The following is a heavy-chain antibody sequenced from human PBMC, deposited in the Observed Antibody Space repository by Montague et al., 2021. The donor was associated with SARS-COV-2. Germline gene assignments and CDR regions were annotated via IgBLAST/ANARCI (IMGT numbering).Heavy chain of an antibody. CDR3: VRVGVSNWYYFFDY. CDR1: GGSISSYY. J-gene: IGHJ4*02. CDR2: IFNSGST. Sequence: SETLSLTCTVSGGSISSYYWSWIRQPPGKGLEWIGYIFNSGSTNYNPSXXSRVTISVDTSKNQLSLRLRSVTAADTAVYYCVRVGVSNWYYFFDYWGQGTLVTVSS. V-gene: IGHV4-59*01. D-gene: IGHD2/OR15-2a*01.